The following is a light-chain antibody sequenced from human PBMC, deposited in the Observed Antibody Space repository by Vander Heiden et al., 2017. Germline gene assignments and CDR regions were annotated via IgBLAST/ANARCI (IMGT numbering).Light chain of an antibody. J-gene: IGLJ3*02. Sequence: QSVLTQPPSVSGPPGQRVTISCTGSSSNIGAGYAVHWYQQLPGTAPKLLIYGNTNRPSGVPDRISGSESGTSASLAITGLRDEDEADYYCQSYDSSLSGWVFGGGTKLTVL. V-gene: IGLV1-40*01. CDR2: GNT. CDR1: SSNIGAGYA. CDR3: QSYDSSLSGWV.